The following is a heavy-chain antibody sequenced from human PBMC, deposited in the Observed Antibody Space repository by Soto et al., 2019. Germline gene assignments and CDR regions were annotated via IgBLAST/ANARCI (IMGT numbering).Heavy chain of an antibody. CDR2: ISAFNGDT. D-gene: IGHD6-25*01. CDR1: GYTFTSYG. V-gene: IGHV1-18*04. Sequence: QVQLVQSGTEVKKPGASVNVSCKAFGYTFTSYGFSWVRQVPGQGLEWLGWISAFNGDTQYSQTMKGRLTVTTDTATTTVHMELRSLTPADTAFYYCPREAGWQRMVPYDWGQGTLVTVS. J-gene: IGHJ4*02. CDR3: PREAGWQRMVPYD.